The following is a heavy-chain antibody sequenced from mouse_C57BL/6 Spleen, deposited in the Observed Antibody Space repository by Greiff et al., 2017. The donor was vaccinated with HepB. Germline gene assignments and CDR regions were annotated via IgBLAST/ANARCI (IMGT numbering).Heavy chain of an antibody. CDR3: ARGHYYGSSLYYYAMDY. CDR1: GYTFTSYW. J-gene: IGHJ4*01. Sequence: QVQLKQPGTELVKPGASVKLSCKASGYTFTSYWMHWVKQRPGQGLEWIGNINPSNGGTNYNEKFKSKATLTVDKSSSTAYMQLSSLTSEDSAVYYCARGHYYGSSLYYYAMDYWGQGTSVTVSS. CDR2: INPSNGGT. V-gene: IGHV1-53*01. D-gene: IGHD1-1*01.